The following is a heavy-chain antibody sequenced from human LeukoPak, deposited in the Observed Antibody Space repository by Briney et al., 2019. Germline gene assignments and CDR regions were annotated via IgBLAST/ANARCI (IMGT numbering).Heavy chain of an antibody. CDR1: GYTFTNYY. D-gene: IGHD1/OR15-1a*01. V-gene: IGHV1-46*01. CDR3: AKHSADWYNTDAFDI. Sequence: ASVKVSCKASGYTFTNYYMHCVRQAPGQGLEWMGIIDPSGGRTTYAQKFQGRVTMTRDMSTSTVYMELSSLRSEDTAVYYCAKHSADWYNTDAFDIWGQGTMVTVSS. J-gene: IGHJ3*02. CDR2: IDPSGGRT.